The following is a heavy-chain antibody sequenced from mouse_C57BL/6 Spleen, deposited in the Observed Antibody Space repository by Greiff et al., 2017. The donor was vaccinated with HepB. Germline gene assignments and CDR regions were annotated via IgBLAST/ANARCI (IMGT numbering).Heavy chain of an antibody. J-gene: IGHJ2*01. V-gene: IGHV1-81*01. Sequence: VHLVESGAELARPGASVKLSCKASGYTFTSYGISWVKQRTGQGLEWIGEIYPRSGNTYYNEKFKGKATLTADKSSSTAYMELRSLTSEDSAVYFCAPLTGLFDYWGQGTTLTVSS. CDR2: IYPRSGNT. CDR1: GYTFTSYG. CDR3: APLTGLFDY. D-gene: IGHD4-1*01.